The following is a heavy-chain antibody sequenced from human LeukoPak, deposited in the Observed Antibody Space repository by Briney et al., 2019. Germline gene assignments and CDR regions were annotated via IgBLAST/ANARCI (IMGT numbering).Heavy chain of an antibody. V-gene: IGHV4-38-2*01. Sequence: SETLSLTCAVSGYSISSGYYWGWIRQPPGKGLEWIGSTYHSGSTYYNPSLKSRVTISVDTSKNQFSLKLSSVTAADTAVYYCARHPLRVRYQPLKTLGRHYYMDVWGKGATVTVSS. CDR3: ARHPLRVRYQPLKTLGRHYYMDV. CDR1: GYSISSGYY. J-gene: IGHJ6*03. D-gene: IGHD2-2*01. CDR2: TYHSGST.